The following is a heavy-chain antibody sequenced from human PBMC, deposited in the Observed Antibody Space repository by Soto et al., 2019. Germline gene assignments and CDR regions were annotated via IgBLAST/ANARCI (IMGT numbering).Heavy chain of an antibody. V-gene: IGHV3-49*03. Sequence: EVNLVESGGGMVEPGRSLRLSCITSGFPFANFLMSWFRQAPGKGLEWVGFIRSQPYGGTTQYAPSVSGRFIISRDDSKGILYLQMNSLTTVDSGVYYCIGSFPFWGQGTLVTVSS. J-gene: IGHJ4*02. CDR1: GFPFANFL. D-gene: IGHD3-10*01. CDR3: IGSFPF. CDR2: IRSQPYGGTT.